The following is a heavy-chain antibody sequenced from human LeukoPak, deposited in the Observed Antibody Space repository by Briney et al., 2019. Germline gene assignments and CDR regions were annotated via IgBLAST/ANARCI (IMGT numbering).Heavy chain of an antibody. CDR1: GGSFSGYY. CDR2: INHSGST. V-gene: IGHV4-34*01. J-gene: IGHJ6*02. Sequence: SETLSLTCAVYGGSFSGYYWSWIRQPPGKGLEWIGEINHSGSTNYNPSLKSRVTISVDTSKNQFSLKLSSVTAADTAVYYCARERGLWPYYYYYYGMDVWGQGTTVTVSS. CDR3: ARERGLWPYYYYYYGMDV. D-gene: IGHD5-18*01.